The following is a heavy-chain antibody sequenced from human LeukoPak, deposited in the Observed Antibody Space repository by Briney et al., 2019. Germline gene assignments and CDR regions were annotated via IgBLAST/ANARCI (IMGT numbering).Heavy chain of an antibody. CDR1: VFTFSSYD. Sequence: GGSLRLSCADSVFTFSSYDMHWVRQAPGKGLEWMAVISYDGSNKYYADSVKGRFTISRDNSKNTLYLQMNSLRAEDTAVYYCAREQGFRYGALDYWGQGTLVTVSS. CDR3: AREQGFRYGALDY. CDR2: ISYDGSNK. V-gene: IGHV3-30-3*01. D-gene: IGHD4-17*01. J-gene: IGHJ4*02.